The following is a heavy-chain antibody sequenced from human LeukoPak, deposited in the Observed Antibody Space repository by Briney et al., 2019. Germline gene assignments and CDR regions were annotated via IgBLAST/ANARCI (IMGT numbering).Heavy chain of an antibody. Sequence: PGGSLRLSCAASGFTFSSYWMHWVRQAPGKGLVWVSRINGDGSSTTYADSVKGRFTISRDNAKNTLYLQMNGLRAEDTAVYYCARVGIRFLEQYYFDYWGQGTLVTVSS. V-gene: IGHV3-74*01. D-gene: IGHD3-3*01. CDR3: ARVGIRFLEQYYFDY. CDR2: INGDGSST. CDR1: GFTFSSYW. J-gene: IGHJ4*02.